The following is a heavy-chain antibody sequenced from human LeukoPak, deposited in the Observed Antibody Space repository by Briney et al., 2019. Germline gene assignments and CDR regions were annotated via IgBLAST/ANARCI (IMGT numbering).Heavy chain of an antibody. CDR1: GGSISSSSYY. V-gene: IGHV4-39*01. D-gene: IGHD3-10*01. CDR2: IYYSGST. Sequence: PSDTLSLTCTVSGGSISSSSYYWGWTRQPPGKGLEWIGSIYYSGSTYYNPSLKSRVTISVDTSKNQFSLKLSSVTAADTAVYYCARHGAARVITMVRGVISYWGQGTLVTVSS. CDR3: ARHGAARVITMVRGVISY. J-gene: IGHJ4*02.